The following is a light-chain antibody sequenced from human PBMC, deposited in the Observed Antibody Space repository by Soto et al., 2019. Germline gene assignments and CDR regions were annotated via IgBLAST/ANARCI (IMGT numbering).Light chain of an antibody. V-gene: IGLV1-47*01. Sequence: SALTQPPSSSGTPGQRVTISCSGSDSNIGRNVVYWYQQLPGTAPKLLVYRSDQRPSGVPDRFSGSKSDTSASLAISGLRPEDEADYYCAAWDDSLSGHYVFGTGTKVTVL. CDR1: DSNIGRNV. CDR2: RSD. J-gene: IGLJ1*01. CDR3: AAWDDSLSGHYV.